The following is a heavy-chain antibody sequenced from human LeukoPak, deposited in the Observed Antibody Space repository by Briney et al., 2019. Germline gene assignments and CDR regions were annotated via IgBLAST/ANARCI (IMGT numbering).Heavy chain of an antibody. CDR3: ASDYSNSYYYYYYMDV. CDR2: IYHSGST. V-gene: IGHV4-38-2*02. J-gene: IGHJ6*03. D-gene: IGHD4-11*01. Sequence: PSETLSLTCTVSGDSISSGYYWGWIRQPPGKGLEWIGSIYHSGSTYYNPSLKSRVTRSVDTSKNQFSLRLSSVTAADTAVYYCASDYSNSYYYYYYMDVWGKGTTVTVSS. CDR1: GDSISSGYY.